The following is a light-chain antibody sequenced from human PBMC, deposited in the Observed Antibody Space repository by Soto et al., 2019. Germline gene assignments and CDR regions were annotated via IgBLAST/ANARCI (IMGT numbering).Light chain of an antibody. CDR2: DVT. V-gene: IGLV2-14*01. CDR1: SSDVGGYNS. CDR3: SSFTSSITYV. J-gene: IGLJ1*01. Sequence: QSVLTQPASVSGSPGQSITISCTGTSSDVGGYNSVSWYRQDPGKAPELIIYDVTYRPSGVSNRFSGSKSGNTASLTISGLQSEDEADYHCSSFTSSITYVFGTGTKVTVL.